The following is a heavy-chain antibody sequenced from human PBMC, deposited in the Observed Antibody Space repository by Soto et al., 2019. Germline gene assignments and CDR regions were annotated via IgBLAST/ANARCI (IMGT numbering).Heavy chain of an antibody. D-gene: IGHD2-2*01. J-gene: IGHJ5*02. Sequence: SETLSLTCAVYGGSFSGYYWSWIRQPPGKGLEWIGEINHSGSTNYNPSLKSRVTISVDTSKNQFSLKLSSVTAADTAVYYCARGCEYCSSTSCYGGWFDPWGQGTLVTVSS. CDR3: ARGCEYCSSTSCYGGWFDP. CDR1: GGSFSGYY. V-gene: IGHV4-34*01. CDR2: INHSGST.